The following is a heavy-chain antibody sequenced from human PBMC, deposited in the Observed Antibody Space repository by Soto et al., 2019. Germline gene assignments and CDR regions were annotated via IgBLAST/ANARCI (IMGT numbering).Heavy chain of an antibody. D-gene: IGHD3-9*01. Sequence: TLSLTCTVSGDSVSGYYCGLIRQPPGKXLEWIGYILYTGYTNYNPSLKSRITISIDTSRNQFSLRLSSVTAADTAVYYCARERGDWFMNLLPPGWFAPSSQGPLVTVSS. J-gene: IGHJ5*02. CDR2: ILYTGYT. CDR1: GDSVSGYY. V-gene: IGHV4-59*02. CDR3: ARERGDWFMNLLPPGWFAP.